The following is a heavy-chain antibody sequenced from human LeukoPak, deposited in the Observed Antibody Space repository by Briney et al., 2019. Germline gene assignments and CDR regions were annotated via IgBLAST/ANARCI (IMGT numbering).Heavy chain of an antibody. CDR1: GFTFSSYW. J-gene: IGHJ4*02. CDR3: AREGGYSYGYVRPYFDY. Sequence: GGSLRLSCAASGFTFSSYWMSWVRQAPGKGLEWVANIKQDGSEKYYVDSVKGRSTISRDNAKNSLYLQMNSLRAEDTAVYYCAREGGYSYGYVRPYFDYWGQGTLVTVSS. D-gene: IGHD5-18*01. CDR2: IKQDGSEK. V-gene: IGHV3-7*01.